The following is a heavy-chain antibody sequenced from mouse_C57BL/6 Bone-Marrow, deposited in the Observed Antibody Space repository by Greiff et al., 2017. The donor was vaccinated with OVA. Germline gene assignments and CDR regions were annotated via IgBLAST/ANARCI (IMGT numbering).Heavy chain of an antibody. CDR1: GYAFSSSW. D-gene: IGHD3-2*02. CDR3: ARRQLRLRMDY. V-gene: IGHV1-82*01. CDR2: IYPGDGDT. Sequence: QVQLKQSGPELVKPGASVKISCKASGYAFSSSWMNWVKQRPGKGLEWIGRIYPGDGDTNYNGKFKGKATLTADKSSSTAYMQLSSLTSEDSAVYFCARRQLRLRMDYWGQGTSVTVSS. J-gene: IGHJ4*01.